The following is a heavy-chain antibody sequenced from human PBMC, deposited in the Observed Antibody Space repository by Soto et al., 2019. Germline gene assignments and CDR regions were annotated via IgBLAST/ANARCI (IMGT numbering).Heavy chain of an antibody. Sequence: SETLSLTCVVSGGSISSGGYSWSWIRQPPGKGLEWIGYIHHSGSTYHNPSLKSRVTISVDRSKNQFSLNLSSVTAADTAVYYCARVNYYGSGNYDESWLDFWGQGTLVTVSS. CDR3: ARVNYYGSGNYDESWLDF. CDR1: GGSISSGGYS. J-gene: IGHJ5*01. CDR2: IHHSGST. V-gene: IGHV4-30-2*01. D-gene: IGHD3-10*01.